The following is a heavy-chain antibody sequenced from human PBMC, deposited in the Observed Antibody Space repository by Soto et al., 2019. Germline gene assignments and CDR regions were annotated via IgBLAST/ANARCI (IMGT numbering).Heavy chain of an antibody. J-gene: IGHJ4*02. CDR2: IYHIGTT. CDR3: AKFRRNYFGD. V-gene: IGHV4-59*03. D-gene: IGHD3-10*01. Sequence: QVQLQESGPGLVKPSETLSLTCTVSGDSMSPFYWSWIRQPPGKGLEWIGYIYHIGTTTYNPSLKSRVTITLDSSKNQFSLKLNSVTAADTAVYYCAKFRRNYFGDWGQGTLVTVSS. CDR1: GDSMSPFY.